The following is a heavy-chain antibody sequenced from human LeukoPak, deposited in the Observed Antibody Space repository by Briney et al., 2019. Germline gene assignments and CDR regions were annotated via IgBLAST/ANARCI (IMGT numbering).Heavy chain of an antibody. V-gene: IGHV4-59*01. CDR3: ARGAWPLLELKD. D-gene: IGHD3-3*01. CDR1: GGSISSFY. Sequence: PSETLSLTCTVSGGSISSFYWSWIRRPPGKAREWIGYIYYSGSTNYNPSLTSPFTISAAKSKTRFSLTSRSVTAADTAVYYWARGAWPLLELKDWGQGTLVTVSS. J-gene: IGHJ4*02. CDR2: IYYSGST.